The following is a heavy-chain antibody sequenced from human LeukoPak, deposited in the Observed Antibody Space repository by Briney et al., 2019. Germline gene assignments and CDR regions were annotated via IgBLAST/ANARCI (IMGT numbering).Heavy chain of an antibody. V-gene: IGHV1-18*01. D-gene: IGHD6-13*01. CDR2: ISAYNGNT. J-gene: IGHJ3*02. CDR3: AREGYRSTFPRDDAFDI. CDR1: GHTFTSYG. Sequence: ASVKVSCKASGHTFTSYGISWVRQAPGQGLEWMGWISAYNGNTNYAQKLQGRVTMTTDTSTSTAYMELRSLRSDDTAVYYCAREGYRSTFPRDDAFDIWGQGTMVTVSS.